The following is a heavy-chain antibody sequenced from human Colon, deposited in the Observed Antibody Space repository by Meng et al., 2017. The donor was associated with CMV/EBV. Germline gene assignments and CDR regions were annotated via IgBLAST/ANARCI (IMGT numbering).Heavy chain of an antibody. CDR3: TRPFVVEAARSMDV. D-gene: IGHD2-15*01. V-gene: IGHV3-7*01. Sequence: GESLKISCAVSGFTFSSYWMSWVRQAPGKGLEWVAQIKEDGSEKYYVDSVMGRFTIYRDNAKKSVYLQMNSLRAEDTAVYYCTRPFVVEAARSMDVWGQGTTVTVSS. CDR1: GFTFSSYW. J-gene: IGHJ6*02. CDR2: IKEDGSEK.